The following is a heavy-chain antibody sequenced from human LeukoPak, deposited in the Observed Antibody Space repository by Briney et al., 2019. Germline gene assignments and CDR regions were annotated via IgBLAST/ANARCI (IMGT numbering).Heavy chain of an antibody. Sequence: SEILTLTCAVYGGSFSGHYWTWIRQPPGKGLEWIGEINHSGSTNYNPSLKSRVTISVDTSKNQFSLKVSSVTAADTAVYYCARVKDPGGYYYYYYMDIWGKGNTVTVSS. CDR1: GGSFSGHY. J-gene: IGHJ6*03. V-gene: IGHV4-34*01. CDR3: ARVKDPGGYYYYYYMDI. D-gene: IGHD3-16*01. CDR2: INHSGST.